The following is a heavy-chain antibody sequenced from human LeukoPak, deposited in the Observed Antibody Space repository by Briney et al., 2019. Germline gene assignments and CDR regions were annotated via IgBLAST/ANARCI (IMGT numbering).Heavy chain of an antibody. D-gene: IGHD3-10*01. CDR2: INWNGGST. CDR1: GFTFDDYG. CDR3: ARDTSSSYGSGSDY. J-gene: IGHJ4*02. Sequence: GGSLRLSCAASGFTFDDYGMSWVRQAPGKGLEWVSGINWNGGSTGYADSVKGRFTISRDNAKNSLYLQMNSLRAEDTALYYCARDTSSSYGSGSDYWGQGTLVSVSS. V-gene: IGHV3-20*04.